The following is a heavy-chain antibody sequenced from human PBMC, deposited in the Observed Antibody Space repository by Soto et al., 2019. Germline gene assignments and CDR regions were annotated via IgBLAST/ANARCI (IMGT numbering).Heavy chain of an antibody. CDR2: IWYDGSNK. CDR1: GFILSSYG. J-gene: IGHJ4*02. CDR3: ASQKD. Sequence: LRLSCAASGFILSSYGMHWVRQAPGKGLEWVAVIWYDGSNKYYSDSVKGRFTISRDNSRNMLFLQMNSLRVEDTAVYYCASQKDWGQGTLVTVSS. V-gene: IGHV3-33*01.